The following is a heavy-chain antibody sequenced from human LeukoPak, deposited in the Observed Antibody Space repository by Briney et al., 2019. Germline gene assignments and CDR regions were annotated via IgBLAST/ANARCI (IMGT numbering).Heavy chain of an antibody. CDR1: GGSISTYY. V-gene: IGHV4-59*01. Sequence: SETLSLTCTVSGGSISTYYCSWIRQPPGKGPEWIGYIYYSGSTNYNPSLKSRVTISVDTSKNQFSLKLSSVTAADTAVYYCAKTLRDLFSSYYYYYMDVWGKGTTVTVSS. CDR2: IYYSGST. J-gene: IGHJ6*03. CDR3: AKTLRDLFSSYYYYYMDV. D-gene: IGHD3-10*01.